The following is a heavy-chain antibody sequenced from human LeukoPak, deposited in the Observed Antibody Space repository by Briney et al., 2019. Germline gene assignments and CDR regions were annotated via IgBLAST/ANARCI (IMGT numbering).Heavy chain of an antibody. J-gene: IGHJ4*02. V-gene: IGHV4-59*12. Sequence: SETLSLTCTVSGGSISSYYWSWIRQPPGKGLEWIGYIYYSGSTNYNPSLKSRVTISVDTSKNQFSLKLSSVTPEDTAVYYCARVKEQWLGSPFDYWGQGTLVTVSS. D-gene: IGHD6-19*01. CDR1: GGSISSYY. CDR2: IYYSGST. CDR3: ARVKEQWLGSPFDY.